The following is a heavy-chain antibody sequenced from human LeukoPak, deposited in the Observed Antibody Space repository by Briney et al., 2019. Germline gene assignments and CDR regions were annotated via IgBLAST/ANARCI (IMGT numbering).Heavy chain of an antibody. CDR1: GGSISNYY. Sequence: DTLSLLCTVWGGSISNYYWHWIPHSAGRGLELIGHVHNSGRHNYTPSLKSRVTMSLDTSKNQFSLKLTSVPAADTAVYYCTRGGVGSTPHVAFDIWGEGTMVTVSS. V-gene: IGHV4-4*07. D-gene: IGHD1-26*01. CDR3: TRGGVGSTPHVAFDI. J-gene: IGHJ3*02. CDR2: VHNSGRH.